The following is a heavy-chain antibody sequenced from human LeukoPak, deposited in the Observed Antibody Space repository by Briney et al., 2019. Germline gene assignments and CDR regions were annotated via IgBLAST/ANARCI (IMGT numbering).Heavy chain of an antibody. J-gene: IGHJ3*02. V-gene: IGHV3-30-3*01. CDR3: ARDGYVDTAMVMYFDI. CDR2: ISYDGSNK. Sequence: GGSLRLSCAASGFTFSSYAMHWVRQAPGKGLEWVAVISYDGSNKYYADSVKGRFTISRDNSKNTLYLQMDSLRAEDTAVYYCARDGYVDTAMVMYFDIWGQGTMVTVSS. CDR1: GFTFSSYA. D-gene: IGHD5-18*01.